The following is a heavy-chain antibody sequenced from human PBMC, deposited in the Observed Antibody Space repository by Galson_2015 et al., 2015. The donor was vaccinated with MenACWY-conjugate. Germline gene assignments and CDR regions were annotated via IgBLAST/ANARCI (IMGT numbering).Heavy chain of an antibody. CDR3: AAYSSSSGSIDY. D-gene: IGHD6-6*01. V-gene: IGHV3-53*01. CDR2: IYSAGRT. J-gene: IGHJ4*02. Sequence: SLRLSCAVSELTVSSNYMIWVRQAPGKGLEWVSLIYSAGRTHYSDSVKGRFTISRDSSKNTLYLQMNGLRTEDTAVYYCAAYSSSSGSIDYWGQGSLVTVSS. CDR1: ELTVSSNY.